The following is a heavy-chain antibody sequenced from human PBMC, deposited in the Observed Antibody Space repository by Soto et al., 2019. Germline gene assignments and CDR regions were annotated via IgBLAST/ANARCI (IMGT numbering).Heavy chain of an antibody. CDR3: AKDNGSGCDWLRVGDASDI. CDR1: GCTFSRYG. D-gene: IGHD5-12*01. V-gene: IGHV3-30*18. J-gene: IGHJ3*02. CDR2: ISYDGSNK. Sequence: QVQLVESGGGVVQPGRALRLSCAASGCTFSRYGMHWIHQAQGKGMEWVAVISYDGSNKYYADSVKGRLTISRDNSKNTLYLQMNSLRGEDTAVYYCAKDNGSGCDWLRVGDASDIWGQGTMVTVSS.